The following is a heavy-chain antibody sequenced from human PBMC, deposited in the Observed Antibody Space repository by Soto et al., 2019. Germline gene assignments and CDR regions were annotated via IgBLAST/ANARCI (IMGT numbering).Heavy chain of an antibody. J-gene: IGHJ4*02. Sequence: EVQLLESGGGLVQPGGSLRLSCAASGFTFNSYAMSWVRQAPGKGLEWVSGVSGLGATTHHADSVQGRFTISRDNSRNTLYLQMNSLRAEDTAVYYCAKLSQYSSSYYFNSWGQGTLVTVSS. V-gene: IGHV3-23*01. CDR3: AKLSQYSSSYYFNS. D-gene: IGHD6-6*01. CDR2: VSGLGATT. CDR1: GFTFNSYA.